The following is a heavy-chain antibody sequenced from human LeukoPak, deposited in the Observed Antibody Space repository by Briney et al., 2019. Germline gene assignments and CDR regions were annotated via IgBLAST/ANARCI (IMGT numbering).Heavy chain of an antibody. J-gene: IGHJ4*02. V-gene: IGHV4-34*01. Sequence: PSETLSLTCAVYGGSFSGYYWSWIRQPPGKGLEWIGEINHSGSTNYNPSLKSRVTISVDTSKNQFSLKLSSVAAADTAVYYCASGGLPGDCWGQGTLVTVSS. CDR3: ASGGLPGDC. CDR1: GGSFSGYY. D-gene: IGHD2-2*01. CDR2: INHSGST.